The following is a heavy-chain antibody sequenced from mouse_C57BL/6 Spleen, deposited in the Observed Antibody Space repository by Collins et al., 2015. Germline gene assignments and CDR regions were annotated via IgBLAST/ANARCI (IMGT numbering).Heavy chain of an antibody. J-gene: IGHJ1*03. Sequence: QVQLQQSGAELMKPGASVTLSCKATGYKFTGYWIEWIKQRPGHGLEWIGEILPGSGSTNYNEKFKDLATFSADTSSKTAYMQFSSLTIEDSAIYYCTRDGRRGGYWYFDVWGTGTTVTVSS. V-gene: IGHV1-9*01. CDR2: ILPGSGST. D-gene: IGHD1-1*01. CDR1: GYKFTGYW. CDR3: TRDGRRGGYWYFDV.